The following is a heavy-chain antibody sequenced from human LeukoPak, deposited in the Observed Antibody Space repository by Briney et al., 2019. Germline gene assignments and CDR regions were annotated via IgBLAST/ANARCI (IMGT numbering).Heavy chain of an antibody. V-gene: IGHV3-74*01. J-gene: IGHJ4*02. Sequence: GGSLRLSCVASGFTFSNSWMHWVRQAPGRGRVWVSRIDRDGGSATYADSVKGRFAISRDNSKNTLYLQMNSLRAEDTAVYYCAKDRGDVARLGHGYFDYWGQGTLVTVSS. CDR3: AKDRGDVARLGHGYFDY. CDR2: IDRDGGSA. CDR1: GFTFSNSW. D-gene: IGHD6-19*01.